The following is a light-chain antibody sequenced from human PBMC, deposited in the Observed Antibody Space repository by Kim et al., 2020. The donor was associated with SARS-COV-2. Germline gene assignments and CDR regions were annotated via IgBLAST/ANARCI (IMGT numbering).Light chain of an antibody. CDR2: SNN. CDR3: AAWDDSLSGVL. Sequence: GQRSTSSCSGSSSSLGKYTFTCYQHLPGTAPKLLIYSNNRRPSGVPDRISGSKSGASASLAISGLQSEDEADYYCAAWDDSLSGVLFGGGTKVTVL. V-gene: IGLV1-44*01. CDR1: SSSLGKYT. J-gene: IGLJ2*01.